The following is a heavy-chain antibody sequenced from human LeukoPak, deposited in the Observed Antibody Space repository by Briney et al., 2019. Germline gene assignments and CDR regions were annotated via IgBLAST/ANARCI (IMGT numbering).Heavy chain of an antibody. CDR2: IIPIFGTA. D-gene: IGHD7-27*01. J-gene: IGHJ4*02. V-gene: IGHV1-69*01. Sequence: SVKVSCKASGGTFSSYAISWVRQAPGQGLEWMGGIIPIFGTANYAQKFQGRVSITADESTSTAYMELSSLRSEDTAVYYCARQLGIKAVPLDYWGQGTLVTVSS. CDR1: GGTFSSYA. CDR3: ARQLGIKAVPLDY.